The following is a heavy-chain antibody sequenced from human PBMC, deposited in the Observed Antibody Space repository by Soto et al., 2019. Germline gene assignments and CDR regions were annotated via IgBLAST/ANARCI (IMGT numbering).Heavy chain of an antibody. V-gene: IGHV3-30*03. CDR1: GFTFSDND. CDR3: ARFYYDSSGYLPSPYYYYYGMDV. CDR2: ILYDGSNK. D-gene: IGHD3-22*01. J-gene: IGHJ6*02. Sequence: GGSLRLSCAVSGFTFSDNDIHWVRQAPGKGLEWVAVILYDGSNKYYVDSVKGRFTISRDNAKNSLYLQMNSLRAEDTAVYYCARFYYDSSGYLPSPYYYYYGMDVWGQGTTVTVS.